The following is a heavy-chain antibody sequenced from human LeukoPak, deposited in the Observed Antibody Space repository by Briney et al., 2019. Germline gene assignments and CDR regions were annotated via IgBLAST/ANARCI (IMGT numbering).Heavy chain of an antibody. CDR3: VREARESGGFDY. CDR1: GFTFRSYW. Sequence: GGSLRLSCAGSGFTFRSYWMSWVRQAPGKGLEWVANIKQDGSEKYYVDSVKGRFTISRDNAKNSLYLQMNSLRAEDTAVYYCVREARESGGFDYWGQGTLVTVSS. D-gene: IGHD2-15*01. V-gene: IGHV3-7*01. CDR2: IKQDGSEK. J-gene: IGHJ4*02.